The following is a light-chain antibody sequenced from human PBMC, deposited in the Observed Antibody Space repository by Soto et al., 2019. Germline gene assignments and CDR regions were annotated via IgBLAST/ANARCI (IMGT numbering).Light chain of an antibody. V-gene: IGLV2-23*02. J-gene: IGLJ2*01. CDR1: TSDVAYYDL. CDR3: CTYAGHVPK. CDR2: EVD. Sequence: QSALAQPASVSGSPGQSITISCAGTTSDVAYYDLVSWYQQHPGRAPKLLIYEVDKRPSGISVRFSGSKSGATASLTISGLLPEDEAVYFCCTYAGHVPKFGGGTK.